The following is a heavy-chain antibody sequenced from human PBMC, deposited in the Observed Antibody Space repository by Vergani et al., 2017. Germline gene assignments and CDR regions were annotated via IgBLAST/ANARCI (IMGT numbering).Heavy chain of an antibody. J-gene: IGHJ6*03. CDR1: GYTFTSYG. V-gene: IGHV1-18*04. Sequence: QVQLVQSGAEVKKPGASVKVSCKASGYTFTSYGISWVRQAPGQGLEWMGWISAYNGNTNYAQKLQGRVTMTTDTSTSTAYMALRSLRSDDTAVYYCARGAASSSWYVGYYYYYMDVWGKGTTVTVSS. CDR2: ISAYNGNT. D-gene: IGHD6-13*01. CDR3: ARGAASSSWYVGYYYYYMDV.